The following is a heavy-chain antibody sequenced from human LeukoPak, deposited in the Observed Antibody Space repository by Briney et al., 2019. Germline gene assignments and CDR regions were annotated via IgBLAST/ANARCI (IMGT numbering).Heavy chain of an antibody. J-gene: IGHJ4*02. V-gene: IGHV1-2*02. CDR1: GYTFTGYY. CDR2: TNPNSGGT. CDR3: ARTIVGATLPDY. D-gene: IGHD1-26*01. Sequence: ASVKVSCKASGYTFTGYYMHWVRQAPGQGLEWMGWTNPNSGGTNYAQKFQGRVTMTRDTSISTAYMELSRLRSDDTAVYYCARTIVGATLPDYWGQGTLVTVSS.